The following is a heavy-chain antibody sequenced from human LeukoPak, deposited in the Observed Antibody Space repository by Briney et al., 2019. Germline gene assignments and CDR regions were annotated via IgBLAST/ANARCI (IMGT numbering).Heavy chain of an antibody. Sequence: ASVKVSYKASGYTFTGYYMHWVRQAPGQGLECMGWINPNSGGTNYAQKFQGRVTMARDTSISTAYMELSRLRSDDTAVYYCARGGLRYFDWLLSDYWGQGTLVTVSS. V-gene: IGHV1-2*02. CDR2: INPNSGGT. D-gene: IGHD3-9*01. CDR1: GYTFTGYY. J-gene: IGHJ4*02. CDR3: ARGGLRYFDWLLSDY.